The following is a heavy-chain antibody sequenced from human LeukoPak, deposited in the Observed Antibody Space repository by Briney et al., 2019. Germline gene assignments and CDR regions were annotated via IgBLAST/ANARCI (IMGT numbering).Heavy chain of an antibody. CDR1: GYTFTGCY. D-gene: IGHD7-27*01. J-gene: IGHJ6*02. CDR2: INPNSGGT. V-gene: IGHV1-2*02. CDR3: ARGLPWGQNSLYGMDV. Sequence: ASVKVSCKASGYTFTGCYMHWVRQAPGQGLEWMGWINPNSGGTNYAQKFQGRVTMTRDTSISTAYMELSRLRSDDTAVYYCARGLPWGQNSLYGMDVWGQGTTVTVSS.